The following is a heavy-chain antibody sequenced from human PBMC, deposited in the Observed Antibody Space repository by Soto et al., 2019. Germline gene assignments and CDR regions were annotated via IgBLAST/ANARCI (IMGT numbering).Heavy chain of an antibody. CDR2: VSGTGSAT. D-gene: IGHD3-9*01. J-gene: IGHJ4*02. V-gene: IGHV3-23*01. CDR1: GFTFNSYA. Sequence: PGGSLRLSCAAYGFTFNSYAMSWVRQAPGRGLEWVSVVSGTGSATYYTDSVKGRFTISRDNSKNTLYLQMNSLRTEDTAVYYCAKVPYDLLTGYYNYWGQGT. CDR3: AKVPYDLLTGYYNY.